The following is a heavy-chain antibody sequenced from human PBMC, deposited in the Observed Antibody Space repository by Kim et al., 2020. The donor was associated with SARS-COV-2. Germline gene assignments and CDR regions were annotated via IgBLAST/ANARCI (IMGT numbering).Heavy chain of an antibody. CDR3: ARDYTVTKLPIYYYGMDV. CDR1: GYTFTSYG. V-gene: IGHV1-18*01. Sequence: ASVKVSCKASGYTFTSYGISWVRQAPGQGLEWMGWISAYNGNTNYAQKLQGRVTMTTDTSTSTAYMELRSLRSDDTAVYYCARDYTVTKLPIYYYGMDVWGQGTTVTVSS. J-gene: IGHJ6*02. CDR2: ISAYNGNT. D-gene: IGHD4-17*01.